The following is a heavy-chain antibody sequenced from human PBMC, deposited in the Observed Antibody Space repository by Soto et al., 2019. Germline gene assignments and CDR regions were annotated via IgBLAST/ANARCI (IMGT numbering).Heavy chain of an antibody. Sequence: QVHLVQSGAEVKKPGASLKVSCKSSGYTFTSYGIVWVRQAPGQGLEWMGWISTYNVDTKYAQKFKGRVTMSTDTSTTTAYMELTSLTSDDTAMHYCARGGFAYGYLDFWGQGTLATVSS. D-gene: IGHD5-18*01. CDR2: ISTYNVDT. J-gene: IGHJ4*02. CDR1: GYTFTSYG. V-gene: IGHV1-18*01. CDR3: ARGGFAYGYLDF.